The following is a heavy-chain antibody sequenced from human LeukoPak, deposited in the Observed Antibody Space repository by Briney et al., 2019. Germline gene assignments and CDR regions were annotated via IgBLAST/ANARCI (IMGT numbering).Heavy chain of an antibody. Sequence: PGGSLRLSCAASGFTFSSYSMNWVRQAPGKGLEWVSSISSSSSYIYYADSVKGRFTISRDNAKNSLYLQMNSLRAEDTAVYYCARDSLTGTNSFDYWGQGTLVTVSS. J-gene: IGHJ4*02. D-gene: IGHD1-20*01. CDR3: ARDSLTGTNSFDY. CDR2: ISSSSSYI. V-gene: IGHV3-21*01. CDR1: GFTFSSYS.